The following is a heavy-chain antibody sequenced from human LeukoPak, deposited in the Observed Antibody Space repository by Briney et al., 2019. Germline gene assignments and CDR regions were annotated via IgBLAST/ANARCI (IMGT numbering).Heavy chain of an antibody. V-gene: IGHV4-61*02. D-gene: IGHD6-13*01. CDR3: AREIAAAGTLDY. Sequence: PSETLSLTCTVSGGSISSGSYYWSWIRQPAGKGLEWIGRIYTSGSTNYNPSLKSRVTISVDTSKNQFSLKLSSVTAADTAVYYCAREIAAAGTLDYWGQGTLVTVSS. J-gene: IGHJ4*02. CDR2: IYTSGST. CDR1: GGSISSGSYY.